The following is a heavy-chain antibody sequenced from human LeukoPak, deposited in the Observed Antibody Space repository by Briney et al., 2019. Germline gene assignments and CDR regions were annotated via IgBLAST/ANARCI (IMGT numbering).Heavy chain of an antibody. Sequence: RASVKVSCKASGGTFSSYAISWVRQAPGQGLEWMGGIIPIFGTANYAQKFQGRVTITADESTSTAYMELSSLRSEDTAVYYCARGQHDYGDYRWFDPWGQRTLVTVSS. CDR1: GGTFSSYA. J-gene: IGHJ5*02. CDR2: IIPIFGTA. V-gene: IGHV1-69*13. D-gene: IGHD4-17*01. CDR3: ARGQHDYGDYRWFDP.